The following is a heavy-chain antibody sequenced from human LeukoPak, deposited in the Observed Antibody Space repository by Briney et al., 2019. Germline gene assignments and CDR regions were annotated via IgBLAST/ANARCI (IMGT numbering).Heavy chain of an antibody. Sequence: SETLSLTCTVSGGSISSYYWSWIRQPPGKGLEWIGYIYYSGSTNYNPSLKSRVTISVDTSKNQFSLKLSSVTAADTAVYYCARVGLGYCSGGSCYSAELSYYFDYWGQGTLVTVSS. CDR2: IYYSGST. CDR3: ARVGLGYCSGGSCYSAELSYYFDY. D-gene: IGHD2-15*01. CDR1: GGSISSYY. J-gene: IGHJ4*02. V-gene: IGHV4-59*01.